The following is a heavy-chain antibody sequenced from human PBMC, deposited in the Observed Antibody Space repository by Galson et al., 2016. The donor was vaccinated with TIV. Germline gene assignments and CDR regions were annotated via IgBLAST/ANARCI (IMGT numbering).Heavy chain of an antibody. V-gene: IGHV3-23*01. CDR1: GFTFSSYA. D-gene: IGHD3-22*01. Sequence: SLRLSCAASGFTFSSYALTWVRQAPGKGLEWVSAISGGGGSSYYGDSVKGRFTISRDNSEKMLYLQMNSLRAEDTAVYYCAKVPSSGFPYYYGIDVWGQGTTVTVS. J-gene: IGHJ6*02. CDR2: ISGGGGSS. CDR3: AKVPSSGFPYYYGIDV.